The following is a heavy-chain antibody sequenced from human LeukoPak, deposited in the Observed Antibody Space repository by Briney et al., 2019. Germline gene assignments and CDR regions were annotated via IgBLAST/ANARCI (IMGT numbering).Heavy chain of an antibody. CDR3: ARDGEGYCSSTRCYFDGVRYDY. V-gene: IGHV3-7*01. CDR2: IKEDGSEK. Sequence: TGGSLRLSCAASGFTFSSYWMSWVRQAPGKGLEWVANIKEDGSEKYYVDSVKGRFTISRDNAKNSLYLQMNSLRAEDTAVYYCARDGEGYCSSTRCYFDGVRYDYWGQGTLVTVSS. D-gene: IGHD2-2*01. J-gene: IGHJ4*02. CDR1: GFTFSSYW.